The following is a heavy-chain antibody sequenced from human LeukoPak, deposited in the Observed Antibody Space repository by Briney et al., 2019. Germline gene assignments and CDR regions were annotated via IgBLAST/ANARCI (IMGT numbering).Heavy chain of an antibody. CDR1: GFTFIRYA. V-gene: IGHV3-23*01. J-gene: IGHJ4*02. CDR2: ISGSGGST. CDR3: AKDTHIVVVTASTFDY. Sequence: GGSLRLSWAASGFTFIRYAMSWVRQAPGKGLEWVSAISGSGGSTYYADSVKGRFTISRDNSKNTLYLQMNSLRAEDTAVYYCAKDTHIVVVTASTFDYWGQGTLVTVSS. D-gene: IGHD2-21*02.